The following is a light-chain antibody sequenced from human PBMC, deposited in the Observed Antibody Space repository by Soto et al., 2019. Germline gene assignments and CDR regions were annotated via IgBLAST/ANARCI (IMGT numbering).Light chain of an antibody. CDR1: QSINNW. Sequence: DIQMAQSPSTLSASVGDRVTITCRASQSINNWLAWYQQKPGRAPRLLIYKASSLQGGVPSRFSGSGSGTEFTLTINSLQPDDFATYFCQQYHSYPWTFGQGTKVEIK. J-gene: IGKJ1*01. V-gene: IGKV1-5*03. CDR2: KAS. CDR3: QQYHSYPWT.